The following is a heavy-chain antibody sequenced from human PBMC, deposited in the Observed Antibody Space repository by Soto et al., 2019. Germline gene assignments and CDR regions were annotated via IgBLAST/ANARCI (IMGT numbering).Heavy chain of an antibody. Sequence: PSETLSLTCTVSGGSIGSYYWSWIRQPPGKGLEWIGYIYYSGSTNYNPSLKSRVTISVDTSKNQFSLKLRSVTAADTAVYYCAREEGMVRGRAAFDTWGQETMLPVSS. J-gene: IGHJ3*02. CDR1: GGSIGSYY. V-gene: IGHV4-59*01. D-gene: IGHD3-10*01. CDR3: AREEGMVRGRAAFDT. CDR2: IYYSGST.